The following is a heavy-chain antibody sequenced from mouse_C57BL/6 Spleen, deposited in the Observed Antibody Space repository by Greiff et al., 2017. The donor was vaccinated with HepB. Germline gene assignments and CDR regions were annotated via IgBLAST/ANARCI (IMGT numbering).Heavy chain of an antibody. V-gene: IGHV1-19*01. J-gene: IGHJ3*01. D-gene: IGHD2-2*01. CDR3: ARSGTMVTTLFAY. CDR1: GYTFTDYY. CDR2: INPYNGGT. Sequence: VQLQQSGPVLVKPGASVKMSCKASGYTFTDYYMNWVKQSHGKSLEWIGVINPYNGGTSYNQKFKGKATLTVDKSSSTAYMELNSLTSEDSAVYYCARSGTMVTTLFAYLGQGTLVTVSA.